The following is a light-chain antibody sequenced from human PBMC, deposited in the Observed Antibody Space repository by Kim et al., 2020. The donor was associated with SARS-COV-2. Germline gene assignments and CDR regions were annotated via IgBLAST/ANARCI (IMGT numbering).Light chain of an antibody. Sequence: SPRGRATLSCRASQSVSSNYVAWYQQKPGQAPRLHIYGASSRATGIPDRFSGSGSRTDFTLTISRLEPEDFAVYYCQQYGNSPETFGQGTKLEI. CDR1: QSVSSNY. J-gene: IGKJ2*01. CDR2: GAS. CDR3: QQYGNSPET. V-gene: IGKV3-20*01.